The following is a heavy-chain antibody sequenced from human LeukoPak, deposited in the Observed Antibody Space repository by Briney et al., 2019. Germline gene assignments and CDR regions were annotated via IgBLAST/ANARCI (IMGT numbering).Heavy chain of an antibody. Sequence: GGSLRLSCVASEFTFSGYNMNWVRQAPGKGLEWVSHIGGSGANIYYADSVKGRFTISRDNAKNTLYLQMNSLRAEDTAVYYCAGGPYSSGWYYFDYWGQGTLVTVSS. V-gene: IGHV3-48*01. J-gene: IGHJ4*02. CDR2: IGGSGANI. CDR3: AGGPYSSGWYYFDY. CDR1: EFTFSGYN. D-gene: IGHD6-19*01.